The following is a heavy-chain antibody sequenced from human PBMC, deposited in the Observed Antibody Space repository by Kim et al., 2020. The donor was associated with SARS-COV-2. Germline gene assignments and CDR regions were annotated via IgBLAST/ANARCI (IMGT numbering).Heavy chain of an antibody. D-gene: IGHD6-13*01. CDR3: ARDRGEQQLTDCDAFDI. V-gene: IGHV7-4-1*02. Sequence: ASVKVSCKASGYTFTSYAMNWVRQAPGQGLEWMGWINTNTGNPTYAQGFTGRFVFSLDTSVSTAYLQISSLKAEDTAVYYCARDRGEQQLTDCDAFDIWGQGTMVTVSS. CDR2: INTNTGNP. CDR1: GYTFTSYA. J-gene: IGHJ3*02.